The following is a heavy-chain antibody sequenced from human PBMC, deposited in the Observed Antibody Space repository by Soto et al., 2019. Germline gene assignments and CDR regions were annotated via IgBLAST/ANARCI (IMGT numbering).Heavy chain of an antibody. CDR2: INHSGGT. CDR3: ARELLWFGELLPEDAFDI. V-gene: IGHV4-34*01. D-gene: IGHD3-10*01. Sequence: SETLSLTCAVYGGSFSGYYWSWIRQPPGKGLEWIGEINHSGGTNYNPSLKSRVTISVDTSKNQFSLKLSSVTAADTAVYYCARELLWFGELLPEDAFDIWGQGTMVTV. CDR1: GGSFSGYY. J-gene: IGHJ3*02.